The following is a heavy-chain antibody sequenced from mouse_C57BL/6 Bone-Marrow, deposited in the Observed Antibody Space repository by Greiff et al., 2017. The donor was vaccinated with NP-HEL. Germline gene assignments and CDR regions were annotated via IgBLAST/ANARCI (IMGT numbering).Heavy chain of an antibody. D-gene: IGHD1-1*01. CDR1: GFTFTNYW. Sequence: VQLQQSGAELVRPGTSVKMSCKASGFTFTNYWIGWAKQRPGHGLEWIGDIYPGGGYTNYNEKFKGKATLTADKSSSTAYMQFSSLTSEDSAIYYCARATVVAFDYWGQGTTLTVSS. J-gene: IGHJ2*01. CDR2: IYPGGGYT. V-gene: IGHV1-63*01. CDR3: ARATVVAFDY.